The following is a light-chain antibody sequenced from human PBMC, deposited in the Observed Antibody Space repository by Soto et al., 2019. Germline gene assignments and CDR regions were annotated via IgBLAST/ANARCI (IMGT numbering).Light chain of an antibody. Sequence: QSALTQPASVSGAPGQSITISCTGTSSDVGSYYLVSWYQQHPGKAPKFMIYEVNKRPSGVSSRFYGSKSGNTASLTISGLQAEDESEYSCCSYAGDGSYVIFGGGTQLTVL. CDR3: CSYAGDGSYVI. CDR1: SSDVGSYYL. CDR2: EVN. V-gene: IGLV2-23*02. J-gene: IGLJ2*01.